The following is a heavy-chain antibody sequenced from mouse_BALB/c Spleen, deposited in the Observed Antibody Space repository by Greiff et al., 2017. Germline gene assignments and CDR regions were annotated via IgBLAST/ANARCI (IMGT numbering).Heavy chain of an antibody. V-gene: IGHV1-20*02. D-gene: IGHD2-4*01. J-gene: IGHJ2*01. CDR1: GYSFTGYF. CDR2: INPYNGDT. CDR3: ARDYDGRFDY. Sequence: LVESGPELVKPGASVKISCKASGYSFTGYFMNWVMQSHGKSLEWIGRINPYNGDTFYNQKFKGKATLTVDKSSSTAHMELRSLASEDSAVYYCARDYDGRFDYWGQGTTLTVSS.